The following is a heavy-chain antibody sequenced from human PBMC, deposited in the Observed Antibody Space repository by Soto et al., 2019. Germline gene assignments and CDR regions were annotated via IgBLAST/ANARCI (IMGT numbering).Heavy chain of an antibody. Sequence: GGSLRLSCAASGFTFSSYWMHWVRQAPVKGLVWVSRINSDGSSTSYADSVKGRFTISRDNAKNTLYLQMNSLRAEDTAVYYCARSNGIATAGGWFDPWGQGTLVTFSS. J-gene: IGHJ5*02. CDR1: GFTFSSYW. D-gene: IGHD6-13*01. CDR2: INSDGSST. V-gene: IGHV3-74*01. CDR3: ARSNGIATAGGWFDP.